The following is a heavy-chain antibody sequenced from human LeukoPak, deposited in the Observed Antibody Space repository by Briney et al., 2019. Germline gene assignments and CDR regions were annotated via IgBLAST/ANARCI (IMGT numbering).Heavy chain of an antibody. V-gene: IGHV3-48*03. J-gene: IGHJ5*02. CDR1: GFTFSSYE. Sequence: GGSLRLSCAASGFTFSSYEMNWVRQAPGKGLEWVSYIGSSGSTIYYADSVKGRFTISRDNAKNSLYLQMNSLRTEDTAVYYCARRDSDYYDSSGQGGFDPWGQGTLVTVSS. D-gene: IGHD3-22*01. CDR2: IGSSGSTI. CDR3: ARRDSDYYDSSGQGGFDP.